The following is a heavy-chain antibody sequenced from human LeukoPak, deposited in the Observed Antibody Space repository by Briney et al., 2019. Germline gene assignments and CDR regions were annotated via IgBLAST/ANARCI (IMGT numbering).Heavy chain of an antibody. CDR3: ATSFIGELRSTYNWFDP. Sequence: KAGGSLRLSCAASGFTFSDYNMRWIRQAPGKGLEWVSSISRSGSTKYYADSVKGRFTISRDNAKNSLYLQMNSLRAEDTAVYYCATSFIGELRSTYNWFDPWGQGTLVTVSS. CDR1: GFTFSDYN. J-gene: IGHJ5*02. CDR2: ISRSGSTK. V-gene: IGHV3-11*04. D-gene: IGHD3-10*01.